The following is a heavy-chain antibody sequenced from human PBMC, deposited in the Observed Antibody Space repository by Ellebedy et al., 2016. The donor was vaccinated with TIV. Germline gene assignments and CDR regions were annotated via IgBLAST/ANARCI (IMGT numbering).Heavy chain of an antibody. CDR1: GYTFSSYG. J-gene: IGHJ6*02. V-gene: IGHV1-18*01. CDR2: TSAYHGNT. Sequence: AASVKVSCKASGYTFSSYGISWVRQAPGQGLERMGWTSAYHGNTNYAQKLQGRVTMTTDTSTNTAYMEVRSLRSDDTAVYYCARDRMRGDPRSSYYYGIDVWGQGTTVTVSS. CDR3: ARDRMRGDPRSSYYYGIDV. D-gene: IGHD3-16*01.